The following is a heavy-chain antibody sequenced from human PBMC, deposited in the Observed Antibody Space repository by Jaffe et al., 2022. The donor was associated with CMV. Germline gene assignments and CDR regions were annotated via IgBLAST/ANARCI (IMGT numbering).Heavy chain of an antibody. CDR2: ISAYNGNT. CDR1: GYTFTSYG. Sequence: QVQLVQSGAEVKKPGASVKVSCKASGYTFTSYGISWVRQAPGQGLEWMGWISAYNGNTNYAQKLQGRVTMTTDTSTSTAYMELRSLRSDDTAVYYCARVGCSGGSCYSKSLRWFDPWGQGTLVTVSS. CDR3: ARVGCSGGSCYSKSLRWFDP. D-gene: IGHD2-15*01. J-gene: IGHJ5*02. V-gene: IGHV1-18*01.